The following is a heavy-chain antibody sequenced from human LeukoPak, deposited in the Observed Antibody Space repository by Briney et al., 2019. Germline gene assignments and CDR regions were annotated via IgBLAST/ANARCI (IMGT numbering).Heavy chain of an antibody. V-gene: IGHV3-23*01. CDR2: MSGHGGGT. CDR3: ARPAVDTAMVSRFDY. Sequence: GGSLRLSCAASGFTFSSYAMNWVRQAPGKGLEWISVMSGHGGGTDYADSVKGRFIISRDNSKNTLYLQMNSLRAEDTAVYYCARPAVDTAMVSRFDYWGQGTLVTVSS. J-gene: IGHJ4*02. D-gene: IGHD5-18*01. CDR1: GFTFSSYA.